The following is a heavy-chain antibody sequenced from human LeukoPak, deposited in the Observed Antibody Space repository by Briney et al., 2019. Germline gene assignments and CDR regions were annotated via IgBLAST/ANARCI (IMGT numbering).Heavy chain of an antibody. CDR1: GFTVSSNY. J-gene: IGHJ5*02. Sequence: GGSLRLSCAASGFTVSSNYMSWVRQAPGKGLEWVSVLYTGGTTYYADSVKGRFTISRDNSKNTLYLQMNSLRAEDTAVYYCAKAFRTMIVEEEVDPWGQGTLVTVSS. V-gene: IGHV3-66*01. CDR2: LYTGGTT. CDR3: AKAFRTMIVEEEVDP. D-gene: IGHD3-22*01.